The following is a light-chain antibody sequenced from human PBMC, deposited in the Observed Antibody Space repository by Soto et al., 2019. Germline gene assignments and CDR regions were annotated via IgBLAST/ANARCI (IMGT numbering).Light chain of an antibody. J-gene: IGKJ2*01. Sequence: EIVMTQYPATLSVSPGESATLSCRASQSVSSNLDWYQQKPGQAPRLLIYGASTRATGIPARFSGSGSGTEFTLTISSLQSEDFAVYYCQQYNNWPLYTVGQGTKLEIK. CDR1: QSVSSN. V-gene: IGKV3-15*01. CDR3: QQYNNWPLYT. CDR2: GAS.